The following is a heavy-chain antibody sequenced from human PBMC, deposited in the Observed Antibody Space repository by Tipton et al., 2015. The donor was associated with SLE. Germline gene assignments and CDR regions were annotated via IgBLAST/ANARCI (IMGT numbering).Heavy chain of an antibody. CDR1: GASISSPY. CDR2: IYYSGST. Sequence: TLSLTCSFSGASISSPYCSWIRQPPGQGLEWIGYIYYSGSTNYNPSLKSRVTISVDTSKNQFSLKLSSVTAADTAVYYCAREKGDAYPNLVAFDIWGQGNLVTVSS. CDR3: AREKGDAYPNLVAFDI. V-gene: IGHV4-59*11. D-gene: IGHD3-16*01. J-gene: IGHJ4*02.